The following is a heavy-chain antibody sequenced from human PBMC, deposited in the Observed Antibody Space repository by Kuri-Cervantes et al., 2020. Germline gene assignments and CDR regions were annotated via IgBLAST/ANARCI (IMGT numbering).Heavy chain of an antibody. Sequence: GSLRLSCTVSGGSISSSSYYWGWIRQPPGKGLEWIGSIYYSGSTYYNPSLKSRVTISVDTSKNQFSLKLSSVTAADTAVYYCARWMGPRFDPWGQGTRVTVSS. V-gene: IGHV4-39*01. CDR3: ARWMGPRFDP. J-gene: IGHJ5*02. D-gene: IGHD2-2*03. CDR2: IYYSGST. CDR1: GGSISSSSYY.